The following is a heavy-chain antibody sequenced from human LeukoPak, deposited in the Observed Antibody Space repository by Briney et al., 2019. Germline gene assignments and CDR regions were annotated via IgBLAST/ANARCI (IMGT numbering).Heavy chain of an antibody. D-gene: IGHD6-13*01. Sequence: SSVKVSCKASGGTFSSYAISWVRQAPGQGLEWMGGIIPIFGTANYAQKFQGRVTITADESTSTAYMELSSLRSEDTAVYYCARDLGIAAAGTLNKYYYYYMDVWGKGTTVTVSS. CDR3: ARDLGIAAAGTLNKYYYYYMDV. V-gene: IGHV1-69*01. CDR2: IIPIFGTA. J-gene: IGHJ6*03. CDR1: GGTFSSYA.